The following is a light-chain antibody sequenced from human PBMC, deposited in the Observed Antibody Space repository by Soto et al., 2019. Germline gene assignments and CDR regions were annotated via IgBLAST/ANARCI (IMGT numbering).Light chain of an antibody. CDR2: GAT. Sequence: EIVMTQSPATLSVSPGERTTLSCRASQSVGILLVWYQQKPGQAPRLLTPGATPSATGIPARFSGSGSGTEFTLTLSILQSEDFAVYYCQQYNNWPRTFGQGTKVDI. CDR3: QQYNNWPRT. J-gene: IGKJ1*01. V-gene: IGKV3-15*01. CDR1: QSVGIL.